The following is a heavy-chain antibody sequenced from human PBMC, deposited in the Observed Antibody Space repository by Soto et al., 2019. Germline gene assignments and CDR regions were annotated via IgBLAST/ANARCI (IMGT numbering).Heavy chain of an antibody. D-gene: IGHD3-16*01. V-gene: IGHV4-31*03. CDR2: MYNSGST. CDR3: ARGGDTTKVDS. CDR1: GGSISSGGYC. J-gene: IGHJ4*02. Sequence: QVQLQESGPGLVKPSQTLSLTCTVSGGSISSGGYCWSWIRQHPGEGLEWIGFMYNSGSTSYNPSLKSRATISVDTSTNQFSLNLRSVTAADTAGYYCARGGDTTKVDSWGQGTLVTVSS.